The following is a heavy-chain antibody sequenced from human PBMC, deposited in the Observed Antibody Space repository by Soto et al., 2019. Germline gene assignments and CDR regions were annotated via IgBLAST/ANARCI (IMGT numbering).Heavy chain of an antibody. CDR2: INHSGST. CDR3: ARRWLGIAARRHNWLDP. Sequence: SETLSLTCAVYGGSFSGYYWSWIRQPPGKGLEWIGEINHSGSTNYNPSLKSRVTISVDTSKNQFSLKLSSVTAADTAVYYCARRWLGIAARRHNWLDPWGQGTLVTVSS. J-gene: IGHJ5*02. D-gene: IGHD6-6*01. V-gene: IGHV4-34*01. CDR1: GGSFSGYY.